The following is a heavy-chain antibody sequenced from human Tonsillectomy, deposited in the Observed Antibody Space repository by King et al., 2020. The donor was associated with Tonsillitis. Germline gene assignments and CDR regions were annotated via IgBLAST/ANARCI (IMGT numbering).Heavy chain of an antibody. CDR3: ARELPRIAARGYFDY. D-gene: IGHD6-6*01. Sequence: VQLVESGGGLVQPGGSLRLSCASSGLTLSSYGISVVRKAPGKGLKWVSNIKQDGSEKYFVDSVKGRFTIARDNAKNSLYLQMNSLRAEDTAVYYCARELPRIAARGYFDYWGQGTLVTVSS. J-gene: IGHJ4*02. CDR2: IKQDGSEK. V-gene: IGHV3-7*01. CDR1: GLTLSSYG.